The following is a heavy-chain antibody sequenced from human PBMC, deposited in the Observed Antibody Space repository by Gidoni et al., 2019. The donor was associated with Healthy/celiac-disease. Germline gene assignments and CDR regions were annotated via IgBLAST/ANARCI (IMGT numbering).Heavy chain of an antibody. V-gene: IGHV4-39*07. J-gene: IGHJ3*02. CDR2: IYYSGST. D-gene: IGHD1-26*01. CDR3: ARWSYYAFDI. CDR1: GGSISSSSYY. Sequence: QLQLQESGPGLVKPSETLSLTCTVSGGSISSSSYYWGWIRQPPGKGLGWIGSIYYSGSTYYNPSLKSRVTISVDTSKNQFSLKLSSVTAADTAVYYCARWSYYAFDIWGQGTMVTVSS.